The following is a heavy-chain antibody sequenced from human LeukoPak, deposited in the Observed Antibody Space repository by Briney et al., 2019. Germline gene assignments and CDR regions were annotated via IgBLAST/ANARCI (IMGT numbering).Heavy chain of an antibody. CDR1: GGTFSSYA. D-gene: IGHD3-10*01. V-gene: IGHV1-69*13. J-gene: IGHJ2*01. CDR2: IIPIFGTA. CDR3: ATGDRREPNWYFDL. Sequence: GASVKVSCKASGGTFSSYAISWVRQAPGQGLEWMGGIIPIFGTANYAQKFQGRVTITADESTSTAYMELSSLRSEDTAVYYCATGDRREPNWYFDLWGRGTLVTVSS.